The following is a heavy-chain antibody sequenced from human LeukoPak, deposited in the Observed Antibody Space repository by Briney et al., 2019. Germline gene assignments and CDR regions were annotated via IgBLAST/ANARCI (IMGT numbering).Heavy chain of an antibody. CDR2: INPNGGST. Sequence: GASVKVSCKASGYTFTSYYMNWVRQAPGQGLEWMGIINPNGGSTSYAQKFQGRVTMARATSTSTVYMELSSLRSEDTAVYYCARAANMFGDELDYWGQGTLVTVSS. CDR3: ARAANMFGDELDY. D-gene: IGHD3-10*02. CDR1: GYTFTSYY. V-gene: IGHV1-46*01. J-gene: IGHJ4*02.